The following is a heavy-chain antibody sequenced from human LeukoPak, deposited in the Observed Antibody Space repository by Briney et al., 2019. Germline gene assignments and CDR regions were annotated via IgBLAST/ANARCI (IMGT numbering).Heavy chain of an antibody. CDR1: ADSISSSNSY. CDR2: IYSTGST. V-gene: IGHV4-39*07. J-gene: IGHJ4*02. Sequence: IPSETLSLTCSVSADSISSSNSYWGWVRQSPGKGLEWIGNIYSTGSTSYNPSLKSRVTISVDTSKNQFSLKLSSVTAADTAVYYCARLDYDYVWGSYRLLDYWGQGTLVTVSS. D-gene: IGHD3-16*02. CDR3: ARLDYDYVWGSYRLLDY.